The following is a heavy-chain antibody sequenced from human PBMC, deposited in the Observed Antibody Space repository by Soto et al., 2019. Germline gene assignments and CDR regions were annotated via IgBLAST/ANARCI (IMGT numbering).Heavy chain of an antibody. V-gene: IGHV3-73*01. CDR3: TRHDAFDI. J-gene: IGHJ3*02. Sequence: WGCLRLSGAAAEFVCSGSPRHWVRQASGKGLEWVGRIRSKANSYATAYAASVKGRFTISRDDSKNTAYLQMNSLKTEDTAVYYCTRHDAFDIWGQGTTVTVSS. CDR2: IRSKANSYAT. CDR1: EFVCSGSP.